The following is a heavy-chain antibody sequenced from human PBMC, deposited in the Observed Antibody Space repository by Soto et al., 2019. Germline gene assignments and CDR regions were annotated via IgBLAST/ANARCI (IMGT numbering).Heavy chain of an antibody. V-gene: IGHV5-51*01. CDR2: IYPGDSDT. CDR1: GYTFSNFW. Sequence: GESLKISCQCSGYTFSNFWIGWVRQMPGKGLEWMGIIYPGDSDTRYSPSFQGQVTISADKSISTAYLQWSSLKASDTAMYYCARHYCSSTSCYPVYYYYYGMDVWGQGTTVTVSS. J-gene: IGHJ6*02. D-gene: IGHD2-2*01. CDR3: ARHYCSSTSCYPVYYYYYGMDV.